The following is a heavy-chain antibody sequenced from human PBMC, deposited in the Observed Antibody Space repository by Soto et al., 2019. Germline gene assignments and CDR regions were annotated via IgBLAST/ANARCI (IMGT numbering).Heavy chain of an antibody. CDR1: GFTFSSYW. J-gene: IGHJ4*02. Sequence: QVVESGGGLVQPGGSLRLSCVASGFTFSSYWMSWVRQVPGKGLEWVANIKQDGREKYYADSVKGRLTISRDNAKNSLYLQMNSLRVEDTAVYYCVRLVRGGDHWGQGTMVTVSS. V-gene: IGHV3-7*04. CDR2: IKQDGREK. D-gene: IGHD3-10*01. CDR3: VRLVRGGDH.